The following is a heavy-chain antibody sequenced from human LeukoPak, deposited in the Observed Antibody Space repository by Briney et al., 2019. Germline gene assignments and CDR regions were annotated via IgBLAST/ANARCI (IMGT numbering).Heavy chain of an antibody. D-gene: IGHD6-19*01. Sequence: ASVKVSCKASGYTFTSYAMHWVRQAPGHRLEWMGWINAGNGNTKYSQKFQGRVTITRDTSASTAYMELSSLRSEDTAVYYCARSDGSGWYGGCDYWGQGTLVTVSS. J-gene: IGHJ4*02. CDR3: ARSDGSGWYGGCDY. CDR2: INAGNGNT. CDR1: GYTFTSYA. V-gene: IGHV1-3*01.